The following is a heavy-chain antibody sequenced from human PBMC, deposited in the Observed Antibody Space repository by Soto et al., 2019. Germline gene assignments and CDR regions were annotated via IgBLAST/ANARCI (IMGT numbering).Heavy chain of an antibody. J-gene: IGHJ6*03. D-gene: IGHD5-18*01. CDR2: IWYDGSNK. V-gene: IGHV3-33*01. CDR1: GFTFSSYG. CDR3: ARDPGKADTAMDNGYYYYYMDV. Sequence: GGSLRLSCAASGFTFSSYGMHWVRQAPGKGLEWVAVIWYDGSNKYYADSVKGRFTISRDNSKNTLYLQMKSLRAEDTAVYYCARDPGKADTAMDNGYYYYYMDVWGKGTTVTVSS.